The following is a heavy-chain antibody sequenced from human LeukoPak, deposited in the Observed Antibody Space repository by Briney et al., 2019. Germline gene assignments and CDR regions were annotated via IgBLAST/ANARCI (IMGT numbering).Heavy chain of an antibody. CDR3: ASGELYYYDSSGYYLHRFFDY. D-gene: IGHD3-22*01. J-gene: IGHJ4*02. CDR2: INPSGGST. Sequence: GASVKVSCKASGYTFTSYYMHWVRQAPGQGLEWMGIINPSGGSTSYAQKFQGRVTMTRDMSTSTVYMELSSLRSEDTAVYYCASGELYYYDSSGYYLHRFFDYWGQGTLVTVSS. CDR1: GYTFTSYY. V-gene: IGHV1-46*01.